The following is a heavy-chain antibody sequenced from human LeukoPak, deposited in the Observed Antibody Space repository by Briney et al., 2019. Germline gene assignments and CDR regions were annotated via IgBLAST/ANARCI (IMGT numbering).Heavy chain of an antibody. CDR1: GGSISSHY. J-gene: IGHJ4*02. CDR2: IYYSGST. D-gene: IGHD1-7*01. CDR3: ARGLGGTTIDY. Sequence: SETLSLTCTVSGGSISSHYWSWIRQPPGKGLEWIGYIYYSGSTNYNPSFKSRVTISVDTSKNQFSLKLSSVTAADTAVYYCARGLGGTTIDYWGQGTLVTVSS. V-gene: IGHV4-59*11.